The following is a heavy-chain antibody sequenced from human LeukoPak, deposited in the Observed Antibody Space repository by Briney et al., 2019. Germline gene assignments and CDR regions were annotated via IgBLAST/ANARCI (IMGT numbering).Heavy chain of an antibody. V-gene: IGHV3-21*01. D-gene: IGHD6-13*01. CDR2: ISSSSSYI. J-gene: IGHJ4*02. CDR1: GFTFSSYS. Sequence: GGSLRLSCAASGFTFSSYSMNWVRQAPGKGLEWVSSISSSSSYIYYADSVKGRFTISRDNSKNTLYLQMNSLRAEDTAVYYCAKGIAAAGYFDYWGQGTLVTVSS. CDR3: AKGIAAAGYFDY.